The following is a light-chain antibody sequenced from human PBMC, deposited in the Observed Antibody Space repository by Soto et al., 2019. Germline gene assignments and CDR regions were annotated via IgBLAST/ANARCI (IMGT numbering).Light chain of an antibody. CDR3: QQRSNWPRT. CDR1: RSVIKY. Sequence: EIVLTQSPGTLSLSPGESATLSCRASRSVIKYLIWYQQKPGQAPRLLIYDVSNRATDIPARFSGSGSGTDFTLTINSLEPEDLAVYYCQQRSNWPRTFGQGTKVDI. J-gene: IGKJ1*01. V-gene: IGKV3-11*01. CDR2: DVS.